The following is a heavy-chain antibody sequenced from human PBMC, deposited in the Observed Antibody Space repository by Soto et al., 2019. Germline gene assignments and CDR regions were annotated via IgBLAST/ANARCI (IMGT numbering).Heavy chain of an antibody. CDR2: IYHSGST. J-gene: IGHJ4*02. Sequence: QVQLQESGPGLVKPSRTLSLTCAVSSGSISSSNWWSWVRQPPGKGLEWIGEIYHSGSTNYNPSLKSRFTISVDKSKNQFSLKLSSVTAADTAVYYCASLTTVQYYFDYWGQGTLVTVSS. V-gene: IGHV4-4*02. CDR3: ASLTTVQYYFDY. CDR1: SGSISSSNW. D-gene: IGHD4-4*01.